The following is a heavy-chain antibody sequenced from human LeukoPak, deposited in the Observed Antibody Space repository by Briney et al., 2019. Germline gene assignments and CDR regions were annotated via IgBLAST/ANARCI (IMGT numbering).Heavy chain of an antibody. D-gene: IGHD2-15*01. CDR1: GTSISGYY. CDR2: VHKSGSS. V-gene: IGHV4-59*08. J-gene: IGHJ6*02. Sequence: SETLSLTCSVAGTSISGYYWSWIRQPPGKGLEWIGNVHKSGSSNYNPSLESRVTVSADTSKNEFSLKLTSVTAADTAVYYCARHDPVGYYQHGMDVWGQGTTVTVSS. CDR3: ARHDPVGYYQHGMDV.